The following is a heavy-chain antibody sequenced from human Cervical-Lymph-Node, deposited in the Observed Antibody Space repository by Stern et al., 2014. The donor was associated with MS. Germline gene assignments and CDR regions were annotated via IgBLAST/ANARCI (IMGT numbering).Heavy chain of an antibody. Sequence: QLQLQESGPGLVKPSETLSLTCTVSGDSISSYYWSWIRQPPGKGLEWIGHVYYSGTTYYNPSLTGRVPISVDTSKKQFSLKLNSVTAADTAVYYCARLSTVVDYWGQGTLVTVSS. V-gene: IGHV4-59*08. CDR3: ARLSTVVDY. D-gene: IGHD4-23*01. CDR1: GDSISSYY. CDR2: VYYSGTT. J-gene: IGHJ4*02.